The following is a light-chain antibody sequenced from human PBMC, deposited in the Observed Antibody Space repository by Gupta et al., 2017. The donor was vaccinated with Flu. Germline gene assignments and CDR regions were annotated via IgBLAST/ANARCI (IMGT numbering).Light chain of an antibody. CDR1: SSDVGGYNY. CDR3: SSYTSSSTLV. CDR2: DVS. V-gene: IGLV2-14*01. Sequence: QCALTQPASVSRSPGHSITISCTGTSSDVGGYNYVSWYQQHPGKAPKLMIYDVSNRPSGVSNRFSGSKSGNTASLTISGLQAEDEADYYCSSYTSSSTLVFGGGTKLTVL. J-gene: IGLJ2*01.